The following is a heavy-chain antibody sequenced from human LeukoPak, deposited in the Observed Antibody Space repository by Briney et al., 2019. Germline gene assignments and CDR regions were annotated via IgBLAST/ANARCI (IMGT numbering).Heavy chain of an antibody. J-gene: IGHJ4*02. V-gene: IGHV4-59*01. CDR1: GGSISDYY. D-gene: IGHD6-19*01. CDR3: ARGTSSAWYGFDY. Sequence: SETLSLTCTVSGGSISDYYWSWIRQSPGKGLEWIGYIYNSRSSSYNPSLRSRVTISLDTSKNQFSLKLSSVTAADTAVYFCARGTSSAWYGFDYWGQGTLVTGSS. CDR2: IYNSRSS.